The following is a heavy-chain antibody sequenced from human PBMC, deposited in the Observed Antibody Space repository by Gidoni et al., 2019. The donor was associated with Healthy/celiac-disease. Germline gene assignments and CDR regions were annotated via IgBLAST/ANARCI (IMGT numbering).Heavy chain of an antibody. CDR3: ARVRQFADAADRDY. CDR2: ISSSSSTI. V-gene: IGHV3-48*02. J-gene: IGHJ4*02. CDR1: GFTFSSYS. Sequence: EVQLVESGGGLVQPGGSLRLPCAASGFTFSSYSMNWVRQAPGKGLEWVSYISSSSSTIYYADSVKGRFTISRDNAKNSLYLQMNSLRDEDTAVYYCARVRQFADAADRDYWGQGTLVTVSS. D-gene: IGHD2-2*01.